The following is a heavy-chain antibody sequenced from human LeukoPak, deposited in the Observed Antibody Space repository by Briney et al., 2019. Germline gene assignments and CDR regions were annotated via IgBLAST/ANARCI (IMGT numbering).Heavy chain of an antibody. CDR1: GFTFSNAW. V-gene: IGHV3-15*01. Sequence: GGSLRLSCAASGFTFSNAWMSWVRQAPGKGLEWVGRIKSKTDGGTTDYAAPVKGRFTSSRDETKKKLYLQMNSLKTEDTAVYYCTTGLYDSSGYYYGRGLDYWGQGTLVTVSS. CDR3: TTGLYDSSGYYYGRGLDY. CDR2: IKSKTDGGTT. J-gene: IGHJ4*02. D-gene: IGHD3-22*01.